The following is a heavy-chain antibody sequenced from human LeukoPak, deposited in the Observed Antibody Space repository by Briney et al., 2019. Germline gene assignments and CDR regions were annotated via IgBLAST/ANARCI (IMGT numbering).Heavy chain of an antibody. CDR1: GYTFTSYY. D-gene: IGHD6-6*01. CDR3: ARGEQLVGRAYYYYMDV. Sequence: GPSVKLSCTASGYTFTSYYMHWVRQAPGQGHEWMGIINPSGGSTNYAQKFQGRVTMTRNKSTSTVYMELSSLRSEDTAMYSCARGEQLVGRAYYYYMDVWGKGTTVTVSS. CDR2: INPSGGST. V-gene: IGHV1-46*01. J-gene: IGHJ6*03.